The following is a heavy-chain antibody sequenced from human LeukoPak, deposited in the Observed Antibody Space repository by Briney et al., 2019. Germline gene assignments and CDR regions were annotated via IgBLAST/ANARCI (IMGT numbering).Heavy chain of an antibody. J-gene: IGHJ4*02. D-gene: IGHD3-10*01. CDR1: GFTFSSYW. Sequence: QTGGSLRLSCAASGFTFSSYWMSWVRQAPGKGLEWVANIKQDGSEKYYVDSVKGRFTISRDNAKNSLYLQMNSLRAEDTAVYYCARDSPITMVREEYWGQGTLVTVSS. CDR2: IKQDGSEK. CDR3: ARDSPITMVREEY. V-gene: IGHV3-7*01.